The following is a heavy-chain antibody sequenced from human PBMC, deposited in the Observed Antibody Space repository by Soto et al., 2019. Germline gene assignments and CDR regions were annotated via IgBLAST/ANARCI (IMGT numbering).Heavy chain of an antibody. Sequence: QVQLVESGGGVVQPGRSLRLSCAASGFTFSSYGMHWVRQAPGKGLGWVAVIWYEGNNKYYADSVKGRFTISGDNSKNTLYLQMNSQRSEDKAVYYCARWGIAAGDYWGQGTLVTVSS. V-gene: IGHV3-33*01. J-gene: IGHJ4*02. D-gene: IGHD6-13*01. CDR1: GFTFSSYG. CDR3: ARWGIAAGDY. CDR2: IWYEGNNK.